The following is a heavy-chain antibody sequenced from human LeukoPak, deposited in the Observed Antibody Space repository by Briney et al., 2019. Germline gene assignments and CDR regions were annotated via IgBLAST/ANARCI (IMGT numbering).Heavy chain of an antibody. D-gene: IGHD5-18*01. V-gene: IGHV4-39*07. J-gene: IGHJ6*03. CDR1: GGSISSSSYY. Sequence: PSETLSLTCTVSGGSISSSSYYWGWIRQPPGKGLEWIGSIYYSGSTNYNPSLKSRVTISVDTSKNQFSLKLTSVTAADTAVYCCARTTEGGYTYGYFYYYYMDVWGKGTTVTISS. CDR3: ARTTEGGYTYGYFYYYYMDV. CDR2: IYYSGST.